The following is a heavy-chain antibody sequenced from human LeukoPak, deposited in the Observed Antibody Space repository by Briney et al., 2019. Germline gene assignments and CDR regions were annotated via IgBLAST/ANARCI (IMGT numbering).Heavy chain of an antibody. J-gene: IGHJ6*02. V-gene: IGHV1-69*04. CDR2: IIPIFGIA. Sequence: GASVKVSCKASGGTFSSYAISWVRQAPGQGLEWMGRIIPIFGIANYAQKFQGRVTITADKSTSTAYMELSSLRSEDTAVYYCARDRSSWYTGYYYYYGMDVWGQGTTVTVSS. CDR1: GGTFSSYA. D-gene: IGHD6-13*01. CDR3: ARDRSSWYTGYYYYYGMDV.